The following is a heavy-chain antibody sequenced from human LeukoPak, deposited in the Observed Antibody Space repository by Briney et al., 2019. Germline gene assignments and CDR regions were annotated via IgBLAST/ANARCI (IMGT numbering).Heavy chain of an antibody. J-gene: IGHJ3*02. D-gene: IGHD3-9*01. Sequence: SETLSLTCAVYGGSFSGYYWSWIRQPPGKGLEWIGEINHSGSTNYNPSLKSRVTISVDTSKNQFSLKLSSVTAADTAVYYCARDAHVLRYFDWKYIPGAFDIWGQGTMVTVSS. CDR2: INHSGST. V-gene: IGHV4-34*01. CDR3: ARDAHVLRYFDWKYIPGAFDI. CDR1: GGSFSGYY.